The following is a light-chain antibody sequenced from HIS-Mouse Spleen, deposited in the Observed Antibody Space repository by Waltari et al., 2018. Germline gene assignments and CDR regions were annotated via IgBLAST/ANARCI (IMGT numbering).Light chain of an antibody. J-gene: IGLJ2*01. CDR3: CSYAGSSTFVV. V-gene: IGLV2-23*03. CDR1: SSEVGSNNL. Sequence: QSALTQPASVSGSPGQSINIACTGTSSEVGSNNLVSWYQQHPGKAPKLMIYEGSKRPSGVSNRFSGSKSGNTASLTISGLQAEDEADYYCCSYAGSSTFVVFGGGTKLTVL. CDR2: EGS.